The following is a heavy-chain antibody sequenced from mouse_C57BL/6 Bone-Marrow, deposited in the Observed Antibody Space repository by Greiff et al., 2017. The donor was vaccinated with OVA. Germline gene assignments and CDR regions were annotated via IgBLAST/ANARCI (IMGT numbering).Heavy chain of an antibody. J-gene: IGHJ3*01. V-gene: IGHV1-81*01. CDR2: IYPRSGNT. CDR3: ARWGWAWFAY. Sequence: QVQLKQSGAELARPGASVKLSCKASGYTFTSYGISWVKQRPGQGLEWIGEIYPRSGNTYYNEKFKGKATLTADKSSSTAYMELRSLTSEDSAVYFCARWGWAWFAYWGQGTLVTVSA. D-gene: IGHD2-3*01. CDR1: GYTFTSYG.